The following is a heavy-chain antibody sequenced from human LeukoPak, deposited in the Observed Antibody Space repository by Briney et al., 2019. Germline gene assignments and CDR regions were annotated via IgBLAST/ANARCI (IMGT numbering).Heavy chain of an antibody. CDR2: ISYDGSNK. CDR1: GFTFSSYG. D-gene: IGHD6-19*01. Sequence: GGSLRLSCAASGFTFSSYGMHWVRQAPGKGLEWVAVISYDGSNKYYADSVKGRFTISRDNSKNTLYLQMNSLRAEDTAVYYCAKEGWYSSGWSYYFDYWGQGTLVTVSS. J-gene: IGHJ4*02. V-gene: IGHV3-30*18. CDR3: AKEGWYSSGWSYYFDY.